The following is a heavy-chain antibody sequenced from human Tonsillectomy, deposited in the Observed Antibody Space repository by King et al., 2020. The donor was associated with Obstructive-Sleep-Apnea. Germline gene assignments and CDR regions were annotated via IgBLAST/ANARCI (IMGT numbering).Heavy chain of an antibody. D-gene: IGHD3-3*01. J-gene: IGHJ4*02. V-gene: IGHV1-18*04. CDR2: ISAYNGNT. Sequence: QLVQSGAEVKKPGASVKVSCKASGYTFTSYGISWVRQAPGQGLEWMGWISAYNGNTNYAQKVQGRVTMTTDTSTTTAYMELRSLRSDDTAVYYCARAPSAFWSGYYVDYWGQGTLVTVSS. CDR3: ARAPSAFWSGYYVDY. CDR1: GYTFTSYG.